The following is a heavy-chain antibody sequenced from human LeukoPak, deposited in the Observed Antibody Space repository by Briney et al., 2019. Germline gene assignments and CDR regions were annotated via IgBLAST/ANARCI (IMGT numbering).Heavy chain of an antibody. CDR3: AVYCSSTSCYKRGFDY. Sequence: SETLSLTCTVSGGSISSSSYYWGWIRQPPGKGLEWIGSLYYSGSTYYNPSLKSRVTISIDTSKSQLSLKLSSVTAADTAVYYCAVYCSSTSCYKRGFDYWGQGTLVTVSS. CDR2: LYYSGST. J-gene: IGHJ4*02. CDR1: GGSISSSSYY. V-gene: IGHV4-39*01. D-gene: IGHD2-2*02.